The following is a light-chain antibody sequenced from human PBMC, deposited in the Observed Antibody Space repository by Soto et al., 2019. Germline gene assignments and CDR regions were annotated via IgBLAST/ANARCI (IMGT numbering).Light chain of an antibody. CDR2: GAS. Sequence: EIVMTQSPATLSVSPGERATLSCRASQSVGSDLAWYQQKPGQAPRLVIYGASIRAPGIPARFSGGGSGTEFTLTITSLQSEDFAVYYCQQYENWPYTFGQGTRLEIK. J-gene: IGKJ5*01. V-gene: IGKV3-15*01. CDR1: QSVGSD. CDR3: QQYENWPYT.